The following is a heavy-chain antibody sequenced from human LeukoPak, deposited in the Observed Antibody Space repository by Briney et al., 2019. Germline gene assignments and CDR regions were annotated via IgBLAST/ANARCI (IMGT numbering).Heavy chain of an antibody. Sequence: SETLSLTCGVSGYSISSGYYWGWIRQSPGKGLEWIGSIFHSGKTYYNLSLTSRVTISVDTSTNQFSLKLTSVTAADTAVYYCARGDIPDFWGQGTLVAVSS. CDR2: IFHSGKT. J-gene: IGHJ4*02. CDR1: GYSISSGYY. V-gene: IGHV4-38-2*01. D-gene: IGHD2-21*01. CDR3: ARGDIPDF.